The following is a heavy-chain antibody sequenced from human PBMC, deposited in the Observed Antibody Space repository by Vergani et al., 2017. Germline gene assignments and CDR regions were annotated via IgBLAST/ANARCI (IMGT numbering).Heavy chain of an antibody. D-gene: IGHD2-2*01. J-gene: IGHJ4*02. V-gene: IGHV1-46*03. CDR2: INPSGGST. Sequence: QVQLVQSGAEVKKPGASVKVSCKASGYTFTSYYMHWVRQAPGQGLEWMGIINPSGGSTSYAQKFQGRVTMTRDTSTSTVYMELRSLRSEDTAVYYCARVGYCSSTSCPIVDYWGQGTLVTVSS. CDR3: ARVGYCSSTSCPIVDY. CDR1: GYTFTSYY.